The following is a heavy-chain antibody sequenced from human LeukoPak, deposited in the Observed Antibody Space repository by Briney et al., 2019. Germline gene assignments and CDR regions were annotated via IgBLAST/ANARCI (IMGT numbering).Heavy chain of an antibody. CDR3: ARLDYFES. Sequence: GGSLRLSCEGSGFISRSYSMSWVRQAPGKGLEWLSYISGSGDTIYQADSVRGRFTISRDNAKNSLYLQMNSLTDEDTAVYYCARLDYFESWGQGTLVTVSS. J-gene: IGHJ4*02. CDR2: ISGSGDTI. CDR1: GFISRSYS. V-gene: IGHV3-48*02.